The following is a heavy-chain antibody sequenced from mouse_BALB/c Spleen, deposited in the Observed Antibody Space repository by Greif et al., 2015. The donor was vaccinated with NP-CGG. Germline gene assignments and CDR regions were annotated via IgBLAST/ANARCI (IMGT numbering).Heavy chain of an antibody. CDR3: ARTDYGSHYWYFDV. V-gene: IGHV14-3*02. J-gene: IGHJ1*01. CDR2: IDPANGNT. CDR1: GFNIKDTY. D-gene: IGHD1-1*01. Sequence: VQLQQSGAELVKPGASVKLSCTASGFNIKDTYMHWVKQRPEQGLGWIGRIDPANGNTKYDPKFQGKATITADTSSNTAYLQLSSLTSEDTAVYYCARTDYGSHYWYFDVWGAGTTVTVSS.